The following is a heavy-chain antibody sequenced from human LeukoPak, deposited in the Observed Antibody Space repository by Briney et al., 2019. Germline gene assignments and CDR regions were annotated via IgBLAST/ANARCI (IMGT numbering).Heavy chain of an antibody. V-gene: IGHV3-15*01. CDR3: TTDYIAVAGTGSDY. CDR1: GFTFSNVW. J-gene: IGHJ4*02. CDR2: IKSKTDGGTT. D-gene: IGHD6-19*01. Sequence: GGSLRLSCAASGFTFSNVWMSWVRQAPGKGLESVGRIKSKTDGGTTDYAAPVKGRFTISRDDSKNTLYLQMNSLKTEDTAVYYCTTDYIAVAGTGSDYWGQGTLVTVSS.